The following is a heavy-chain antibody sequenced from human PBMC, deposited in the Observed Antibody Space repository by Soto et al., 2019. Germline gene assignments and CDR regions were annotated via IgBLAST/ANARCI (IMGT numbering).Heavy chain of an antibody. CDR3: AMSVRLADPYYYYGMDV. CDR2: INPNSGGT. D-gene: IGHD3-3*02. J-gene: IGHJ6*02. CDR1: GYTFTGYY. V-gene: IGHV1-2*04. Sequence: ASVKVSCKASGYTFTGYYMHWVRQAPGQGLEWMGWINPNSGGTNYAQKFQGWVTMTRDTSISTAYMELSRLRSDDTAVYYCAMSVRLADPYYYYGMDVWGQGTTVTVSS.